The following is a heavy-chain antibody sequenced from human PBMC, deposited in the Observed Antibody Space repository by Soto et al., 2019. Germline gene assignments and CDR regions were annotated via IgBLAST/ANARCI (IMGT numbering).Heavy chain of an antibody. CDR2: ISAYNGNT. V-gene: IGHV1-18*01. D-gene: IGHD6-13*01. J-gene: IGHJ5*02. CDR1: VYTFTSYG. CDR3: ARNYPGYSSSWYNWFDP. Sequence: ATVTVSCKASVYTFTSYGISWVRQAPGQGLEWMGWISAYNGNTNYAQKLQGRVTMTTDTSTSTAYMELRSLRSDDTAVYYCARNYPGYSSSWYNWFDPWGQGTLVTVSS.